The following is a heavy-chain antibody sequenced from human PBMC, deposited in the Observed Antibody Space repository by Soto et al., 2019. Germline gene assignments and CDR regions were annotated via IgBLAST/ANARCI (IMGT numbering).Heavy chain of an antibody. CDR3: ARTFMVRGVPYGMDV. CDR1: GGSFSGYY. Sequence: SETLSLTCAVYGGSFSGYYWSWIRQPPGKGLEWIGEINHSGSTNYNPSLKSRVTISVDTSKNQFSLKLSSVTAADTAVYYCARTFMVRGVPYGMDVWGQGTAVTVSS. V-gene: IGHV4-34*01. D-gene: IGHD3-10*01. J-gene: IGHJ6*02. CDR2: INHSGST.